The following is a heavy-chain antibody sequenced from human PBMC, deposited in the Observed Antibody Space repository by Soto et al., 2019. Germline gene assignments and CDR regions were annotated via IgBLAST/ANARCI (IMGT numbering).Heavy chain of an antibody. V-gene: IGHV3-30*18. CDR3: AKAGGPTVTTLPPFDS. D-gene: IGHD4-17*01. CDR2: ISYDGTNM. Sequence: LRLSCAASGFTFNYCAMHWVRQAPGKGLEWVALISYDGTNMYYADSVKGRFTISRDNSKNTLYLQMNSLRAEDTAVYYCAKAGGPTVTTLPPFDSWGLGTLVTVSS. CDR1: GFTFNYCA. J-gene: IGHJ4*02.